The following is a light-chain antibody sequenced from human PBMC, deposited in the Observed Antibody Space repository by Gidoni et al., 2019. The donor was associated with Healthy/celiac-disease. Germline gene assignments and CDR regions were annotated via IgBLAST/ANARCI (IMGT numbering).Light chain of an antibody. J-gene: IGKJ1*01. CDR1: KSVSSN. CDR2: GAS. CDR3: QQYNSWPRT. V-gene: IGKV3-15*01. Sequence: EIGMTQSPATLSGTTGERATLSCRATKSVSSNLAWYQQKPGQAPRLLIYGASTRATGIPARFSGSGSGTEFTLTISSLQSEDFAVYYCQQYNSWPRTFGQGTKVEIK.